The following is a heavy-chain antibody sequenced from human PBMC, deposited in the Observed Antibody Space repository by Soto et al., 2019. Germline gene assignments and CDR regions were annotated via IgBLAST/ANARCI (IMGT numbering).Heavy chain of an antibody. D-gene: IGHD3-9*01. Sequence: GGSLRLSCAASGFTFSSYAMSWVRQAPGKGLEWVSAISGSGGSTYYADSVKGRFTISRDNSKNTLYLQMNSLRAEDTAVYYCAKDDTYYDILTGFLKFDYWGQGTLVTVSS. V-gene: IGHV3-23*01. J-gene: IGHJ4*02. CDR1: GFTFSSYA. CDR2: ISGSGGST. CDR3: AKDDTYYDILTGFLKFDY.